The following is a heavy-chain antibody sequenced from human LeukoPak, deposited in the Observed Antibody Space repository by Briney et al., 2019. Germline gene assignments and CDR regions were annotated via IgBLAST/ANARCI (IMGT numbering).Heavy chain of an antibody. V-gene: IGHV1-46*01. CDR3: ARVTKSLELGYFDY. J-gene: IGHJ4*02. CDR2: INPSGGST. Sequence: GASVKVSCKASGYTFTSYYMHWVRQAPGQGLEWMGIINPSGGSTSYAQKFQGRVTMTRDTSISTAYMELSRLRSDDTAVYYCARVTKSLELGYFDYWGQGTLVTVSS. CDR1: GYTFTSYY. D-gene: IGHD1-7*01.